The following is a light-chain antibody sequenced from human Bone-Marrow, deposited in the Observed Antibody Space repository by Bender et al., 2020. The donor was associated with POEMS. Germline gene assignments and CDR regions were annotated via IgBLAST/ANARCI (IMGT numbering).Light chain of an antibody. CDR1: SSNIGAGHD. J-gene: IGLJ7*01. V-gene: IGLV1-40*01. CDR3: QSYDTSLSGAV. CDR2: ANN. Sequence: QSVLTQPPSTSGAPGQRVTISCTGSSSNIGAGHDVHWYQHLPGTAPKLLLYANNNRPSGVPDRFSGSKSGTSASLAITGLQAEDEADYYCQSYDTSLSGAVFGGGTQLTVL.